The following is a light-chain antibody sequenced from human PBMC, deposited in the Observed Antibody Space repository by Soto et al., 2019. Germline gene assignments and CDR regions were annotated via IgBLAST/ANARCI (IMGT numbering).Light chain of an antibody. Sequence: EIVMTHSPATLSVSPGERVTLSCRASESLSTYLAWYQQKPGQAPRLLIYGASTKATGTPARFSGSGSATDFTLTISSLPSEDCAVYYCQSYNDWPFTFGQGTKLEI. CDR2: GAS. CDR1: ESLSTY. V-gene: IGKV3-15*01. CDR3: QSYNDWPFT. J-gene: IGKJ2*01.